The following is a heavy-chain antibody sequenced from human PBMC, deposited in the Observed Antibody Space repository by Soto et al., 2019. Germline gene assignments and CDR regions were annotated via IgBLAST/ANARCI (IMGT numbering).Heavy chain of an antibody. D-gene: IGHD6-13*01. CDR3: ARFIAAAGSYSIYYYYMDV. J-gene: IGHJ6*03. CDR2: IYYSGST. V-gene: IGHV4-59*01. Sequence: SETLSLTCTVSGGSISSYYWSWIRRPPGKGLEWIGYIYYSGSTNYNPSLKSRVTISVDTSKNQFSLKLSSVTAADTAVYYCARFIAAAGSYSIYYYYMDVWGKGTTVTVSS. CDR1: GGSISSYY.